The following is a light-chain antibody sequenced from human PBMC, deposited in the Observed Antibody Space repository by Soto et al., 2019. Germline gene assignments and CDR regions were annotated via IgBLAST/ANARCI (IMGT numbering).Light chain of an antibody. CDR3: QQFGGSPPMYT. Sequence: EIVLTQSPGTLSLSPGERATLSCRASQSVSTTYLAWYQQKPGQAPRLLIYSASMSATGIPDRFSGSGSGTDFTLTISRLEPEDFAVYYCQQFGGSPPMYTFGQGTKLEIK. V-gene: IGKV3-20*01. CDR1: QSVSTTY. J-gene: IGKJ2*01. CDR2: SAS.